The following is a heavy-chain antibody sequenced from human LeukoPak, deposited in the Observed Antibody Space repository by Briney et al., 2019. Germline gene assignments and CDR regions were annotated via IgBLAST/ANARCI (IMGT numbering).Heavy chain of an antibody. CDR3: AKMGLLRFLEWLLPESPARDY. D-gene: IGHD3-3*01. J-gene: IGHJ4*02. Sequence: GGSLRLSCAASGFTFSSYAMSWVRQAPGKGLEWVSAISGSGGSTYYADSVKGRFTISRDNSKNTLYLQMNSLRAEDTAVYYCAKMGLLRFLEWLLPESPARDYWGQGTLVTVSS. V-gene: IGHV3-23*01. CDR1: GFTFSSYA. CDR2: ISGSGGST.